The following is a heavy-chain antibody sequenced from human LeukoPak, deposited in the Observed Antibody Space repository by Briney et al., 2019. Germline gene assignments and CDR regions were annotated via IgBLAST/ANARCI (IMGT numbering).Heavy chain of an antibody. J-gene: IGHJ5*02. CDR1: GGSISSSSYY. V-gene: IGHV4-39*07. D-gene: IGHD2-15*01. CDR2: IYYSGST. CDR3: ARGLSNASLGYCSGGSCYADWFDP. Sequence: PSESLSLTCTVSGGSISSSSYYWGWIRQPPGKGLEWIGIIYYSGSTYYNPSLKSRVTISVDTSKNQFSLRLSSVTAADTAVYYCARGLSNASLGYCSGGSCYADWFDPWGQGTLVTVSS.